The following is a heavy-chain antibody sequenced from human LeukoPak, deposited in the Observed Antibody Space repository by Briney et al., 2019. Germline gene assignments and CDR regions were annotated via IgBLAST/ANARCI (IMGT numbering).Heavy chain of an antibody. D-gene: IGHD3-10*01. CDR1: GFTFSSYA. CDR2: ISGSGGST. V-gene: IGHV3-23*01. J-gene: IGHJ4*02. Sequence: GGSLGLSCAASGFTFSSYAMSWVRQAPGKGLEWVSAISGSGGSTYYADSVKGRFTISRDNSKNTLYLQMNSLRAQDTAVYYCAKAYYGSGSDLDYWGQGTLVTVSS. CDR3: AKAYYGSGSDLDY.